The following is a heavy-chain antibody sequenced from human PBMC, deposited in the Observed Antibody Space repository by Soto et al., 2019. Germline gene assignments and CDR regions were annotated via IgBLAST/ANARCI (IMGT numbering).Heavy chain of an antibody. V-gene: IGHV4-59*01. Sequence: CNWVRRPPGKGLEWIGYIYYSGSTNYNPSLKSRVTISVDTSKNQFSLKLSSVTAADMAVYYCARDPGSGSYYGWFDPWGQGTLVTVSS. CDR2: IYYSGST. CDR3: ARDPGSGSYYGWFDP. J-gene: IGHJ5*02. D-gene: IGHD3-10*01.